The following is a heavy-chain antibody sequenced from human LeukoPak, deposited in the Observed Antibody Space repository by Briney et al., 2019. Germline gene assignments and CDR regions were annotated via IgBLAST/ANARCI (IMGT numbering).Heavy chain of an antibody. CDR1: GFTFSSYG. V-gene: IGHV3-33*01. CDR3: ARDPRSGGTFLDY. CDR2: IWYDGSNK. J-gene: IGHJ4*02. D-gene: IGHD6-13*01. Sequence: GGSLRLSCAASGFTFSSYGMHWVRQAPGKGLEWVAVIWYDGSNKYYADSVKGRFTISRDNSKNTLYLQMNSLRAEDTAVYYCARDPRSGGTFLDYWGQGTLVTVSS.